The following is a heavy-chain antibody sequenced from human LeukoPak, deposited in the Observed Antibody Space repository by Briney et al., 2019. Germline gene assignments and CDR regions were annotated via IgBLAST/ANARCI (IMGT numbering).Heavy chain of an antibody. Sequence: SETLSLTCTVSGGSISTYYWNWIRQPPGKGLEWIAYISYTGSTRYNPSFKSRVTVSIDMSKNQFSLRLTSVTAADTAVYYCARHFTVGGNYYFGHWDQGTPVTVSS. CDR3: ARHFTVGGNYYFGH. J-gene: IGHJ4*02. CDR1: GGSISTYY. V-gene: IGHV4-59*08. CDR2: ISYTGST. D-gene: IGHD3-10*01.